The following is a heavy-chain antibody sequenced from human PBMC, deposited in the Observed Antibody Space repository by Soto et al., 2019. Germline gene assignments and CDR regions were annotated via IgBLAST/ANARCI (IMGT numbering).Heavy chain of an antibody. CDR3: ARSLFLNWGSRGAFDY. D-gene: IGHD7-27*01. Sequence: QITLKESGPTLVKPTQALTLTCTFSGFSLSTSGVGVGWIRQPPGKALEWLALIYWDDDKRYSPSLKSRLTITKDSSKNQVVLTMTHMDPVDTATYYCARSLFLNWGSRGAFDYWGQGTLVTVSS. CDR1: GFSLSTSGVG. V-gene: IGHV2-5*02. J-gene: IGHJ4*02. CDR2: IYWDDDK.